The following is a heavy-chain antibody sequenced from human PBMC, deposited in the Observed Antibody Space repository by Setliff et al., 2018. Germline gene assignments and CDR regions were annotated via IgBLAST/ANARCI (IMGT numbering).Heavy chain of an antibody. D-gene: IGHD6-19*01. CDR3: AKAPGQWLGMLNWFDP. J-gene: IGHJ5*02. CDR2: ISGSGGST. CDR1: GFTSSSYA. V-gene: IGHV3-23*01. Sequence: QTGGSLRLSCAASGFTSSSYAMSWVRQAPGKGLEWVSAISGSGGSTYYADSVKGRFTISRDNSKNTLYLQMNSLRAEDTAVYYCAKAPGQWLGMLNWFDPWGQGTLVTVSS.